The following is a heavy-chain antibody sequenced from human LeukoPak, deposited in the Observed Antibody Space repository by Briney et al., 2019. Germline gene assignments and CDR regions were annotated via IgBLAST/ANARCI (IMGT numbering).Heavy chain of an antibody. V-gene: IGHV4-39*07. CDR3: ASSPSYYYCGMDV. Sequence: SETLSLTCTVSGGSISTSHYFWGWIHQPPGKGLEWIGNIYYSGSTYYNPSLKSRVTMSIDTSKNQFSLKLSSVTAADTAVYYCASSPSYYYCGMDVWGQGTTVTVSS. CDR1: GGSISTSHYF. CDR2: IYYSGST. J-gene: IGHJ6*02.